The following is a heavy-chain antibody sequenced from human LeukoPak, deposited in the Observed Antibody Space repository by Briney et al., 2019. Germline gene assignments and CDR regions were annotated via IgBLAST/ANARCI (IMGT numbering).Heavy chain of an antibody. D-gene: IGHD5-18*01. CDR2: ISAYNGNT. V-gene: IGHV1-18*01. J-gene: IGHJ4*02. CDR3: ARVQDTAMNMAMGYFDY. CDR1: GYTFTSYG. Sequence: ASVKVSCKASGYTFTSYGISWVRQAPGQGLEWMGLISAYNGNTNYAQKLQGRVTMTTDTSTSTAYMELRSLRSDDTAVYYCARVQDTAMNMAMGYFDYWGQGTLVTVSS.